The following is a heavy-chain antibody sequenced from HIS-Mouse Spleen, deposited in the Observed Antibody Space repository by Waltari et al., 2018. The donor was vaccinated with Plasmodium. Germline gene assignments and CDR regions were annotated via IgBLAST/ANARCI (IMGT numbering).Heavy chain of an antibody. CDR2: IYYSGST. CDR1: GVSISSYY. Sequence: QVQLQESGPGLVTPSETLSLTCTVSGVSISSYYWRWIRQPPGKGLEWIAYIYYSGSTNYNPSLKSRVTISVDTSKNQFSLKLSSVTAADTAVFYCARGGYSSSSYYFDYWGQGTLVTVSS. CDR3: ARGGYSSSSYYFDY. D-gene: IGHD6-6*01. V-gene: IGHV4-59*01. J-gene: IGHJ4*02.